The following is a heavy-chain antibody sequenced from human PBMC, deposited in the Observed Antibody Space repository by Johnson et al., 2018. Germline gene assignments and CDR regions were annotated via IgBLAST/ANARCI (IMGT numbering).Heavy chain of an antibody. D-gene: IGHD5-24*01. CDR3: AKDLFAETATTPDY. J-gene: IGHJ4*02. V-gene: IGHV1-69*01. CDR2: IITIFGTT. CDR1: GGTFSSYA. Sequence: QVQLVESGAEVKKPGASVKVSCKASGGTFSSYAISWVRQAPGQGLEWMGGIITIFGTTTYAQKFQGRVTITADESTSTGYMELNSLRSEDTAGYYCAKDLFAETATTPDYWGRGTLVTVSS.